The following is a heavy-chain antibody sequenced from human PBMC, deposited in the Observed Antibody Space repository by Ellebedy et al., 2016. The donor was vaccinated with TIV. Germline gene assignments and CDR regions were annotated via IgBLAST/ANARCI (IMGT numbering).Heavy chain of an antibody. V-gene: IGHV4-59*01. J-gene: IGHJ3*02. CDR3: ARVPISYYYGTSGRDPDDAFDI. D-gene: IGHD3-22*01. CDR2: IYYSGST. Sequence: MPSETLSLTCTVSGGSISSYYWSWIRQPPGKGLEWIGSIYYSGSTNYNPSLKSRVTISVDPSKNQFSLRLRSVTAADTAVYYCARVPISYYYGTSGRDPDDAFDIWGQGTMVTVSS. CDR1: GGSISSYY.